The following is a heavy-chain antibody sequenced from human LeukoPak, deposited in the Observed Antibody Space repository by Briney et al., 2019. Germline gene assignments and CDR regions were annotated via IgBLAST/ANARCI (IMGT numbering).Heavy chain of an antibody. J-gene: IGHJ4*02. CDR3: TREPQDYGDYGGDY. CDR1: GYTFTSHY. Sequence: ASVKVSCKASGYTFTSHYIYWVRQAPGQGLEWMGIINPRGGSTSYAQKFQGRVTMTRDTSTSTVYMELSSLRSEDTAVYYCTREPQDYGDYGGDYWGQGTLVTVSS. V-gene: IGHV1-46*01. D-gene: IGHD4-17*01. CDR2: INPRGGST.